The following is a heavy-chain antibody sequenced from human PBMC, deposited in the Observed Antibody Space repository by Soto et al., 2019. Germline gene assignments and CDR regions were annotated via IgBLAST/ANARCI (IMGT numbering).Heavy chain of an antibody. V-gene: IGHV1-8*01. CDR2: MNPNSGNT. J-gene: IGHJ6*02. D-gene: IGHD3-3*01. CDR1: GYTFTSYD. Sequence: ASVKVSCKASGYTFTSYDINWVRQATGQGLEWMGWMNPNSGNTGYAQKFQGRVTMTRNTSISTAYMELSSLRSEDTAVYYCARGGGALITIFWSGYYTAPYYYGMVVWGQGTTVTVSS. CDR3: ARGGGALITIFWSGYYTAPYYYGMVV.